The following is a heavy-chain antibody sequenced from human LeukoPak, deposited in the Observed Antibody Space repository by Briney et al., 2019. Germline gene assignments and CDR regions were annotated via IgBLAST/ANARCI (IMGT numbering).Heavy chain of an antibody. V-gene: IGHV1-2*02. D-gene: IGHD3-10*01. CDR3: ARGGSGSYFSWLYP. CDR1: GYTFTGYY. J-gene: IGHJ5*02. Sequence: ASVRVSCKASGYTFTGYYIHWVRQAPGQGLECMRWINPNSGGTNYAQKFQGRVTMTRDTSISTAYMELSRLRFDDTAVYYCARGGSGSYFSWLYPWGQGTLVTVSS. CDR2: INPNSGGT.